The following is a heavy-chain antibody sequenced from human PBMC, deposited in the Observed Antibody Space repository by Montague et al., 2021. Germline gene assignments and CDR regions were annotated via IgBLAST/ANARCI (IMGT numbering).Heavy chain of an antibody. V-gene: IGHV4-4*07. D-gene: IGHD6-25*01. CDR3: TGDTVGASGYFYYYYMDV. J-gene: IGHJ6*03. CDR1: GDSINSYS. CDR2: LFNGGST. Sequence: SETLSLTCTVSGDSINSYSWSWTRQPAGKGLEWIGRLFNGGSTNSTPSLKSRVSMSVDTSKNQFSLKLSSVTAAAAAVYFCTGDTVGASGYFYYYYMDVWGRGTTVTVSS.